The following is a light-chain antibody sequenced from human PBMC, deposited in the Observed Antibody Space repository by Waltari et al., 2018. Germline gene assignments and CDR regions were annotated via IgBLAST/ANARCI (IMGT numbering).Light chain of an antibody. Sequence: EIVMKQSPATLSVSPGERATLSCRASQSVSNNLAWYQQKPGQAPRLLIYGASTRATGIPGRFSGSGSGTEFTLTISSLQSEDFAVYYCQQYNNWPPITFGPGTKVDIK. V-gene: IGKV3-15*01. J-gene: IGKJ3*01. CDR3: QQYNNWPPIT. CDR1: QSVSNN. CDR2: GAS.